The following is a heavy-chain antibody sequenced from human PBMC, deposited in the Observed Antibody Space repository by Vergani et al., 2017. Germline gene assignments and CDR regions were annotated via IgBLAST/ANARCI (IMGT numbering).Heavy chain of an antibody. CDR2: IWYDGSNK. CDR3: ARVGIAASGEDAFDI. D-gene: IGHD6-13*01. Sequence: QVQLVESGGGVVQPGRSLRLSCAASGFTFSSYGMHWVRQAPGKGLEWVAVIWYDGSNKYYADSVKGRFTSSRDNSTNTLYLQMNSLRAEDTAVYYCARVGIAASGEDAFDIWGQGTMVTVSS. J-gene: IGHJ3*02. V-gene: IGHV3-33*01. CDR1: GFTFSSYG.